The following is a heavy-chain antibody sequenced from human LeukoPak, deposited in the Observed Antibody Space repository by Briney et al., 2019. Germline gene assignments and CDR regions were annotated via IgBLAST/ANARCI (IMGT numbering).Heavy chain of an antibody. CDR2: ISSSGSTI. CDR3: ARSPYYDSSGYYDN. D-gene: IGHD3-22*01. J-gene: IGHJ4*02. CDR1: GFTFSSYE. V-gene: IGHV3-48*03. Sequence: GGSLRLSCAASGFTFSSYEMNWVRQAPGKGLEWVSYISSSGSTIYYADSVKGRFTISRDNSQNTLYLQMNSLRAEDTAVYYCARSPYYDSSGYYDNWGQGTLVTVSS.